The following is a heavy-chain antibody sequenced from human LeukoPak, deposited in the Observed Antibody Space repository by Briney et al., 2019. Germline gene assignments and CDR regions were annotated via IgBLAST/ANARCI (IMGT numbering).Heavy chain of an antibody. V-gene: IGHV3-23*01. J-gene: IGHJ4*02. CDR3: ARDLGDRFYFDY. CDR2: ISGSGGST. D-gene: IGHD2-21*02. CDR1: GFTFSSYA. Sequence: GGSLRLSCAASGFTFSSYAMSWVRQAPGKGLEWVSSISGSGGSTYYADSVKGRFTISRDSSKNTLFLQMNSLRAEDTAIYYCARDLGDRFYFDYWGQGTLVTVSS.